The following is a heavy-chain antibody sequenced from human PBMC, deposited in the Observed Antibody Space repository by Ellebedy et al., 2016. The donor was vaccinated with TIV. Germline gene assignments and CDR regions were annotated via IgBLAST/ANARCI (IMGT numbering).Heavy chain of an antibody. CDR1: GFTFSSYA. V-gene: IGHV3-23*01. CDR2: ISGSGGST. J-gene: IGHJ4*02. Sequence: GESLKISXVASGFTFSSYAMSWVRQAPGKGLEWVSAISGSGGSTYYADSVKGRFTISRDNSKNTLYLQMNSLRAEDTAVYYCAKLTGATRGSPDYWGQGTLVTVSS. D-gene: IGHD7-27*01. CDR3: AKLTGATRGSPDY.